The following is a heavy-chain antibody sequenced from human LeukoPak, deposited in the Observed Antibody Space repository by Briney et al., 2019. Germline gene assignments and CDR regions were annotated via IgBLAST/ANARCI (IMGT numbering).Heavy chain of an antibody. CDR1: GGTFSSYA. Sequence: GASVKVPCKASGGTFSSYAISWVRQAPGQGLEWMGRIIPILGIANYAQKFQGRVTITADKSTSTAYMELSSLRSEDTAVYYCARLTVTTGRVPYYFDYWGQGTLVTVSS. CDR3: ARLTVTTGRVPYYFDY. D-gene: IGHD4-17*01. V-gene: IGHV1-69*04. CDR2: IIPILGIA. J-gene: IGHJ4*02.